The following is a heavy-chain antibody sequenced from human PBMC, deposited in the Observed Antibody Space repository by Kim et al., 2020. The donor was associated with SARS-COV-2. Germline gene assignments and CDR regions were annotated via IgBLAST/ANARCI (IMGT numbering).Heavy chain of an antibody. J-gene: IGHJ5*02. CDR2: MNPNSGNT. CDR1: GYTFTSYD. Sequence: ASVKVSCKASGYTFTSYDINWVRQASGQGLEWMGWMNPNSGNTGYAQKFQGRVTMTRNTSISTAYMELSSLRSEDTAVYYCAIKCTVRGGKNWFDPWGQGTLVTVSS. D-gene: IGHD3-10*01. V-gene: IGHV1-8*01. CDR3: AIKCTVRGGKNWFDP.